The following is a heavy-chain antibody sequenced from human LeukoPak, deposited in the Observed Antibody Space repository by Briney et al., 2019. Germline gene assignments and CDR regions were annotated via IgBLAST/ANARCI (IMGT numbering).Heavy chain of an antibody. Sequence: GGSLRLSCAASGITLSDYWMYWVRHGPGKGLEWVSGISGSGGTTFYADSVRGLFTISRDNSEKSVYLQMNSLRADDAAVYYGAKTTAGFRCGRYPGWPVDYWGQGTLVTVSS. CDR2: ISGSGGTT. CDR1: GITLSDYW. J-gene: IGHJ4*02. V-gene: IGHV3-23*01. D-gene: IGHD6-19*01. CDR3: AKTTAGFRCGRYPGWPVDY.